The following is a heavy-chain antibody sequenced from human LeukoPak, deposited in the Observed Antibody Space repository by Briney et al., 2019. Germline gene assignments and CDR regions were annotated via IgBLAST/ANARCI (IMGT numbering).Heavy chain of an antibody. CDR3: ARERLGFWELVFQSDY. CDR2: ISSSGSTI. V-gene: IGHV3-11*01. Sequence: GGSLSFSGAGYGFTFSDYYMSWIRQAPGKGLEWVSYISSSGSTIYYADSVKGRFTISMDNAKNSLYLQMNSLRAEDTAVYYCARERLGFWELVFQSDYWGQGTLVTVSS. J-gene: IGHJ4*02. D-gene: IGHD3-10*01. CDR1: GFTFSDYY.